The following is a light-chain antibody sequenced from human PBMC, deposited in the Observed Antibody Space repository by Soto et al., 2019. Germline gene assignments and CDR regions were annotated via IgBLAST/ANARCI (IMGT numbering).Light chain of an antibody. J-gene: IGKJ4*01. V-gene: IGKV1-12*01. Sequence: QMTQSPSSVSASVGDRVTITCRASQPISSWLAWYQQKPGQPPNLLIYSASTLRSGVPSRFSGSESGTLFTLTITNLQPEDFATYYCQQASSFPLTFGGGTKVKV. CDR3: QQASSFPLT. CDR2: SAS. CDR1: QPISSW.